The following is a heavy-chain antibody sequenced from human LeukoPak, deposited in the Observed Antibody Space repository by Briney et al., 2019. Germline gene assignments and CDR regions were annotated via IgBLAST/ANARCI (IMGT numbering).Heavy chain of an antibody. J-gene: IGHJ3*02. CDR3: AREVRVTTGGPI. CDR2: IIPIFGTA. CDR1: GGTFSSYA. V-gene: IGHV1-69*01. Sequence: ASVKVSCKASGGTFSSYAISWVRQAPGEGLEWMGGIIPIFGTANYAQKFQGRVTITADESTSTAYMELSSLRSEDTAVYYCAREVRVTTGGPIWGQGTMVTVSS. D-gene: IGHD4-17*01.